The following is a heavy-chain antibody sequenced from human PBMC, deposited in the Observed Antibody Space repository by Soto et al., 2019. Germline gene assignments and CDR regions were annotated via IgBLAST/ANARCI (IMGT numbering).Heavy chain of an antibody. CDR1: GYRFSDYG. CDR3: ARPLGSCKSIGCWSAFDI. D-gene: IGHD2-15*01. Sequence: APVKVSCKTSGYRFSDYGISWVRQAPGQGLEWMGWISAYNGNTKYAQKLQGRVTITRDTSVTTAYMELSSLRSEDTAVYYCARPLGSCKSIGCWSAFDIWGQGTMVTVSS. J-gene: IGHJ3*02. V-gene: IGHV1-18*01. CDR2: ISAYNGNT.